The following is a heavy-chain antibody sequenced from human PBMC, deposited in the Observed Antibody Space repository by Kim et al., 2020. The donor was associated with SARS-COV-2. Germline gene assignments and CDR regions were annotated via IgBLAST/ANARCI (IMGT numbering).Heavy chain of an antibody. CDR1: GGSISSSSYY. D-gene: IGHD5-12*01. Sequence: SETLSLTCTVSGGSISSSSYYWGWIRQPPGKGLEWIGSIYYGGSTYYNPSLKSRLTISLDTSKNQFSLRLSSVTAADTAVYYCARDGYNYGGGVYDYWG. CDR2: IYYGGST. J-gene: IGHJ4*01. V-gene: IGHV4-39*07. CDR3: ARDGYNYGGGVYDY.